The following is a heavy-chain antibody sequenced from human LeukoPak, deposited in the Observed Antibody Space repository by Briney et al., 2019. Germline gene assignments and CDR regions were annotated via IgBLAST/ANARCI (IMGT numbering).Heavy chain of an antibody. CDR3: ARESDSSGWYDS. J-gene: IGHJ5*01. V-gene: IGHV3-43*02. Sequence: GGSLRLSCAAPGFSFDDYAIHWVRHAPGKGLEWVSLISGDGGSTFYADSVKGRFTISRDNSKNSLYLQMSSLRSEDTALYYCARESDSSGWYDSWGQGTLVTVSS. CDR2: ISGDGGST. CDR1: GFSFDDYA. D-gene: IGHD3-22*01.